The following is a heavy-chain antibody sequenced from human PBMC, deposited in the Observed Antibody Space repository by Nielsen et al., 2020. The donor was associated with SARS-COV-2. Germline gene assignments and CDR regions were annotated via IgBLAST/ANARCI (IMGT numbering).Heavy chain of an antibody. Sequence: GESLKISCAASGFIFSSSAMTWVRQAPGKALEWVSSISSSGGYIYYADSVRGRFTISRDNAKNSLYLQMDSLRAEDTAVYYCARDYEMGRNYYYYGMDVWGQGTTVTVSS. D-gene: IGHD5-24*01. J-gene: IGHJ6*02. CDR1: GFIFSSSA. CDR3: ARDYEMGRNYYYYGMDV. CDR2: ISSSGGYI. V-gene: IGHV3-21*01.